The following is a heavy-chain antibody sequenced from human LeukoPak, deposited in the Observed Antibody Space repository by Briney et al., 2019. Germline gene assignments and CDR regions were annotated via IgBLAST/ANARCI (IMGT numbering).Heavy chain of an antibody. D-gene: IGHD3-3*01. CDR1: GFTFSSYA. CDR2: ISGSGGST. J-gene: IGHJ5*02. Sequence: PGGSLRLSCAASGFTFSSYAMSWVRQAPGKGREWVSAISGSGGSTYYADSVKGRFTISRDDSKNTLYLQMNSLRAEDAAVYYCAKDTSIFGVGLNWFDPWGQGTLVTVSS. V-gene: IGHV3-23*01. CDR3: AKDTSIFGVGLNWFDP.